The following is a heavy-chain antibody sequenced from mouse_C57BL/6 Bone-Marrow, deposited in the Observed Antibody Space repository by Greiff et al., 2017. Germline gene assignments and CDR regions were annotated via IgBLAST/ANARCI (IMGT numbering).Heavy chain of an antibody. CDR2: IYPRSGNT. Sequence: QVQLKESGAELARPGASVKLSCKASGYTFTSYGISWVKQSTGQGLEWIGEIYPRSGNTYYNEKFKGKATLTADKSSSTAYMELRSLTSEDSAVYFCARGGFYYDYDWGQGTTLTVSS. CDR1: GYTFTSYG. D-gene: IGHD2-4*01. CDR3: ARGGFYYDYD. J-gene: IGHJ2*01. V-gene: IGHV1-81*01.